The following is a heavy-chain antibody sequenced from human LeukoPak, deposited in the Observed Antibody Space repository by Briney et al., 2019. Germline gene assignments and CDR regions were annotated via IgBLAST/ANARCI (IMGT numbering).Heavy chain of an antibody. Sequence: GGSLRLSCAASGFSLSSYSMNWIRQAPGKGLEWVSSISTDNSYRHYADSVKGRFTISRDNPKNSLYLQMNTLRAEDTAVHYCARDVSLDFWGQGTLVTVSS. CDR1: GFSLSSYS. CDR3: ARDVSLDF. J-gene: IGHJ4*02. V-gene: IGHV3-21*06. CDR2: ISTDNSYR.